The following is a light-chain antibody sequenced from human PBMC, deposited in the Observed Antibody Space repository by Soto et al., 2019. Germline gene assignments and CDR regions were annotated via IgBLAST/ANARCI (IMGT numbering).Light chain of an antibody. CDR1: QSVSSY. CDR2: GAS. J-gene: IGKJ4*01. CDR3: HQYYKWPLT. V-gene: IGKV3-11*01. Sequence: EIVLTQSPATLSLSPGERATLSCRASQSVSSYLAWYQQKPGQAPRHLMYGASDRATGTPGRFSGSGSGTDFTLTISGLEPEDSAVYYCHQYYKWPLTFGGGTKVDIK.